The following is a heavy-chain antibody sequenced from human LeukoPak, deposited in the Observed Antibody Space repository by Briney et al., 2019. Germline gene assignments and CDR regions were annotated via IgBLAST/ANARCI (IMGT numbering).Heavy chain of an antibody. D-gene: IGHD1-26*01. Sequence: PGGSLRLSCAVSGFTFSDYYMSWIRQAPGKGLEGVSYVSSGGSTISHADSVKGRFTMSRDNAKNSLYLQMDSLRAEDTAVYYCARDLVLSRSVGASEKVDYWGQGTLVTVSS. CDR3: ARDLVLSRSVGASEKVDY. V-gene: IGHV3-11*04. CDR1: GFTFSDYY. J-gene: IGHJ4*02. CDR2: VSSGGSTI.